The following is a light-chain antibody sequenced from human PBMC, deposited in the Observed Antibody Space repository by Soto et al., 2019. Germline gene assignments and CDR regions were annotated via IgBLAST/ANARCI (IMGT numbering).Light chain of an antibody. CDR1: QSVSSSY. V-gene: IGKV3-20*01. Sequence: EIVLTQSPGTLSLSPGERATLSCRARQSVSSSYLAWYQQKPGQAPRLLIYGASSRATGIPDRFSGSGSGTDFTLTISRLEPEDCAVYYCQQYGSSPLTFGGGTKVEIK. CDR2: GAS. CDR3: QQYGSSPLT. J-gene: IGKJ4*01.